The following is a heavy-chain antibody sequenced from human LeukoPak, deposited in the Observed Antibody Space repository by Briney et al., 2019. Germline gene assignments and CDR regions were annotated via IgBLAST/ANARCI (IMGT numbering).Heavy chain of an antibody. CDR2: IYYTGST. V-gene: IGHV4-59*01. D-gene: IGHD4-11*01. Sequence: PSETLSLTCTVSGGSINSYYWSWVRQPPGKGLEWIGYIYYTGSTNYSPSLKSRVTISVDTSKNQFSLKLSSVIAADTALYYCARAEGNSNYPYYYMDVWGKGTTVTVSS. J-gene: IGHJ6*03. CDR3: ARAEGNSNYPYYYMDV. CDR1: GGSINSYY.